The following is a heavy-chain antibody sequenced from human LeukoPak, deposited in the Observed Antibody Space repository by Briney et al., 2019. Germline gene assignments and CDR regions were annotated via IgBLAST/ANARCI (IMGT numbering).Heavy chain of an antibody. V-gene: IGHV1-69*13. CDR1: GGTFSSYA. Sequence: ASVKVSRKASGGTFSSYAISWVRQAPGQGLEWMGGIIPIFGTANYAQKFQGRVTITADESTGTAYMELSSLRSEDTAVYYCARVDGSGSGWFDPWGQGTLVTVSS. J-gene: IGHJ5*02. D-gene: IGHD3-10*01. CDR2: IIPIFGTA. CDR3: ARVDGSGSGWFDP.